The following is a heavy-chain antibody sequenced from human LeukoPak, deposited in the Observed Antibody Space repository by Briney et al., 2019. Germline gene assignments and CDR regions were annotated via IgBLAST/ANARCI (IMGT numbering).Heavy chain of an antibody. CDR2: MNPNTGNT. CDR1: GYTFTSYD. D-gene: IGHD3-10*01. Sequence: ASVKVSCKASGYTFTSYDINWVRQAPGQELEWMGWMNPNTGNTFYAQKFQGRVTMTRDTSISTAYMELSSLRSDDTAVYYCARVVRGLGWFDPWGQGTLVTVSS. J-gene: IGHJ5*02. V-gene: IGHV1-8*01. CDR3: ARVVRGLGWFDP.